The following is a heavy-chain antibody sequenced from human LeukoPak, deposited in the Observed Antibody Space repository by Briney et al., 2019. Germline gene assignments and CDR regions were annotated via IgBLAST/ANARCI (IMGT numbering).Heavy chain of an antibody. D-gene: IGHD1-7*01. CDR3: ARGNWNYPFDY. V-gene: IGHV3-53*01. CDR1: GFTVSSNY. Sequence: GGSLRLSCAASGFTVSSNYMSWVRQAPGKGLEWVSVIYSGASTYYAASVKGRFTISRDNSKNTLYLQMNSLRAEDTAVYYCARGNWNYPFDYGGQRTLVTVSS. CDR2: IYSGAST. J-gene: IGHJ4*02.